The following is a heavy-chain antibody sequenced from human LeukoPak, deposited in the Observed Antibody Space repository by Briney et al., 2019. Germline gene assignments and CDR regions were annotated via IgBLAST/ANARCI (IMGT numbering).Heavy chain of an antibody. V-gene: IGHV3-23*01. CDR3: ARRLYIVRGAYDI. J-gene: IGHJ3*02. CDR1: GFTFSSYA. D-gene: IGHD2/OR15-2a*01. Sequence: GGSLRLSCAASGFTFSSYAMSWVRQAPGKGLEWVSAISGSGGSTYYADSVKGRFTISRDNSKNTLYLQMNSLRAEDTAVYYCARRLYIVRGAYDIWGQGTMVTVSS. CDR2: ISGSGGST.